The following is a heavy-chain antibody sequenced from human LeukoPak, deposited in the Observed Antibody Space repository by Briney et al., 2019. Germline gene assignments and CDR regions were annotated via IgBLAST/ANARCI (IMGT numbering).Heavy chain of an antibody. Sequence: GGSLRLSCAASGFTFSSYGMSWVRQAPGKGLEWVSAISGSGGSTYYADSVKGRFTISRDNSKNTLYLQMNSLRAEDTAVYYCARDGRGDYPTYWGQGTLVTVSS. CDR2: ISGSGGST. J-gene: IGHJ4*02. V-gene: IGHV3-23*01. CDR1: GFTFSSYG. CDR3: ARDGRGDYPTY. D-gene: IGHD4-17*01.